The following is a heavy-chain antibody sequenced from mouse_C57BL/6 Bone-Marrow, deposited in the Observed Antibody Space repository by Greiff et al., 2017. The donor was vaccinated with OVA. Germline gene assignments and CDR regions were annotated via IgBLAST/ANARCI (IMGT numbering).Heavy chain of an antibody. CDR2: IRSKSNNYAT. V-gene: IGHV10-1*01. Sequence: EVQGVESGGGLVQPKGSLKLSCAASGFSFNTYAMNWVRQAPGKGLEWVARIRSKSNNYATYYADSVKDRFTISRDDSESMLYLQMNNLKTEDTAMYYCVNDYDRAMDYWGQGTSVTVSS. J-gene: IGHJ4*01. CDR3: VNDYDRAMDY. D-gene: IGHD2-4*01. CDR1: GFSFNTYA.